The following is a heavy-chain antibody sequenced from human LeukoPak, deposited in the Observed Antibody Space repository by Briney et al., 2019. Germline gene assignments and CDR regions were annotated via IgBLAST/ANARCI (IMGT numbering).Heavy chain of an antibody. CDR3: ARDLYSSSWYRNWFDP. Sequence: RPGGSLRLSCEGSAFIFSGHWMNWVRQTPGKGLEWVASIKEDGSERQYVDSVKGRFSISRDNTKGSLFLQLNSLRAEDTAVYYCARDLYSSSWYRNWFDPWGQGTLVTVSS. J-gene: IGHJ5*02. CDR1: AFIFSGHW. CDR2: IKEDGSER. D-gene: IGHD6-13*01. V-gene: IGHV3-7*03.